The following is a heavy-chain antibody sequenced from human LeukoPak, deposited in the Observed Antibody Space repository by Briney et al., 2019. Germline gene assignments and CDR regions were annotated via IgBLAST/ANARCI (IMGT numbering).Heavy chain of an antibody. CDR3: ARDGYGDSRGLDY. J-gene: IGHJ4*02. Sequence: PSETLSLTCTVSGYSISSGYYWGWIRQPPGKGLEWIGYIYYSGSTYYNPSLKSRVTISVDTSKNQFSLKLSSVTAADTAVYYCARDGYGDSRGLDYWGQGTLVTVSS. CDR2: IYYSGST. D-gene: IGHD4-17*01. CDR1: GYSISSGYY. V-gene: IGHV4-38-2*02.